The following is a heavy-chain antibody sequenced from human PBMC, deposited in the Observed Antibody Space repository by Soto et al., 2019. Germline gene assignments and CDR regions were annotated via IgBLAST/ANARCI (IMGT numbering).Heavy chain of an antibody. CDR3: VSSRSAIYGDALDV. V-gene: IGHV4-59*03. Sequence: AETLGLTCSVSVGSISIYFRNWLRQPPGKGLEWIGYIYDDGTTDYNPSLKSRVTILLDMSKNQFSLKLSSVTAADTAVYYCVSSRSAIYGDALDVWGQGTMVTVSS. D-gene: IGHD2-2*01. CDR1: VGSISIYF. J-gene: IGHJ3*01. CDR2: IYDDGTT.